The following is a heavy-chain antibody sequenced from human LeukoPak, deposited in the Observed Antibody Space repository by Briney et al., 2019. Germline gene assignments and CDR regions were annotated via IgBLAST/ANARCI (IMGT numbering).Heavy chain of an antibody. D-gene: IGHD3-9*01. CDR2: ISAYNGNT. Sequence: GASVKVSCKASGYTFTSYGISWVRQAPGQGLEWMGWISAYNGNTNYAQKLQGRVTMTTDTSTSTAYMELRSLRSDDTAVYYCAGDIQYYDILTGYFPDAFDIWGQGTMVTVSS. J-gene: IGHJ3*02. CDR1: GYTFTSYG. V-gene: IGHV1-18*01. CDR3: AGDIQYYDILTGYFPDAFDI.